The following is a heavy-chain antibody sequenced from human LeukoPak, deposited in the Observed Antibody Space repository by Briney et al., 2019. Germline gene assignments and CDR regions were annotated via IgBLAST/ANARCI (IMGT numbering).Heavy chain of an antibody. D-gene: IGHD4-17*01. CDR3: AREGTDYGDVA. CDR1: GGSISSYY. J-gene: IGHJ5*02. Sequence: PSETLSLTCTGSGGSISSYYWSWIRQPPGKGLEWIGYIYYSGSTNYNPSLKSRVTISVDTSKNQFSLKLSSVTAADTAVYYCAREGTDYGDVAWGQGTLVTVSS. V-gene: IGHV4-59*01. CDR2: IYYSGST.